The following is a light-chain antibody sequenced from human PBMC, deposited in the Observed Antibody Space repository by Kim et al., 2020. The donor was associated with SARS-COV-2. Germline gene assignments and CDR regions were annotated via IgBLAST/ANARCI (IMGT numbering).Light chain of an antibody. CDR3: QSADNSGTYPV. V-gene: IGLV3-25*03. Sequence: SYELTQPPSVSVSPGQTAWITCSGESLSNQYLYWYQHKPGQATVLVIYKDTERPSGIPERFSGSSSGPLTISGVQADDEADYYCQSADNSGTYPVFGGGT. CDR2: KDT. CDR1: SLSNQY. J-gene: IGLJ2*01.